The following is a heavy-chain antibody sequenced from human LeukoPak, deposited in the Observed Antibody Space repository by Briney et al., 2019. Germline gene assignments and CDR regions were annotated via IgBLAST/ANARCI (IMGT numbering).Heavy chain of an antibody. CDR3: ARAPMVRGVIKYNWFDP. CDR2: IYYSGST. D-gene: IGHD3-10*01. CDR1: GGSISSYY. J-gene: IGHJ5*02. V-gene: IGHV4-59*12. Sequence: PSETLSLTCTVSGGSISSYYWSWIRQPPGKGLEWIGYIYYSGSTNYNPSLKSRVTISVDKSKNQFSLKLSSVTAADTAVYYCARAPMVRGVIKYNWFDPWGQGTLITVSS.